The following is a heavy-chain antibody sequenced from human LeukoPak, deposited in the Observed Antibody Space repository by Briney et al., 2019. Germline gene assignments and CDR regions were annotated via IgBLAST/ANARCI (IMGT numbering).Heavy chain of an antibody. V-gene: IGHV4-4*07. CDR1: GFTVSSNY. CDR2: ISTSGST. D-gene: IGHD1-7*01. Sequence: PGGSLRLSCAASGFTVSSNYMSWIRQPAGKGLEWIGHISTSGSTNYNPSLKSRVTMSVDTSKNQFSLNLNSVTAADTAVYYCAKSTITGTMRGYFDYWGQGTLVTISS. CDR3: AKSTITGTMRGYFDY. J-gene: IGHJ4*02.